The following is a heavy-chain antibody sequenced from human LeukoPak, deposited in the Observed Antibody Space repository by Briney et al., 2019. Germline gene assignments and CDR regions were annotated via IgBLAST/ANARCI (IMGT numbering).Heavy chain of an antibody. CDR1: GFTFSSYG. D-gene: IGHD4-17*01. J-gene: IGHJ5*02. Sequence: GGSLRLSCAASGFTFSSYGMHWVRQAPGKGLEGVAFIRYDGSNKHYADSVKGRFTISRDNSKHTLYLQMNSLRAEDTAVYYCAKDFIAASTVTTGWFDPWGQGTLVTVSS. CDR3: AKDFIAASTVTTGWFDP. V-gene: IGHV3-30*02. CDR2: IRYDGSNK.